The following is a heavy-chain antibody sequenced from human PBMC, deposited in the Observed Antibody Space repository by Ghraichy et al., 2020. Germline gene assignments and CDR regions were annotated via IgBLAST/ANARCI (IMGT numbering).Heavy chain of an antibody. CDR1: GGSISSSSYY. CDR3: ARSAIYQGNWFDP. CDR2: IYYSGST. D-gene: IGHD2-2*01. V-gene: IGHV4-39*01. J-gene: IGHJ5*02. Sequence: SQTLSLTCTVSGGSISSSSYYWGWIRQPPGKGLEWIGSIYYSGSTYYNPSLKSRVTISVDTSKNQFSLKLSSVTAADTAVYYCARSAIYQGNWFDPWGQGTLVTVSS.